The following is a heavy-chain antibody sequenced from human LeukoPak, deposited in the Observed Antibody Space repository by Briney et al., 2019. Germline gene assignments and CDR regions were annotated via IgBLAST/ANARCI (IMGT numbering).Heavy chain of an antibody. J-gene: IGHJ4*02. Sequence: PSETPSLTCAVSGGSISSSNWWSWVRQPPGKGLEWIGEVHHSGSTNYNPSLKSRVTISLDKSKNQFSLKVSSVTAADTAVYYCARTQHCSSTSCPHGLDSWGQGTLVTVSS. CDR2: VHHSGST. CDR3: ARTQHCSSTSCPHGLDS. D-gene: IGHD2-2*01. V-gene: IGHV4-4*02. CDR1: GGSISSSNW.